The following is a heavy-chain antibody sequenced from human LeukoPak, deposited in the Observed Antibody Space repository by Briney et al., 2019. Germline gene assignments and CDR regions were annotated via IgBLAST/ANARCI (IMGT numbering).Heavy chain of an antibody. D-gene: IGHD3-10*01. CDR2: INPSGGST. Sequence: GASVKVSCKASGYTFTSYYMHWVRQAPGQGLEWMGIINPSGGSTSYAQKFQGRVTMTRDTSTSTVYMELSSLRAEDTAVYYCARESITMVRGVISWGQGTLVTVSS. CDR1: GYTFTSYY. CDR3: ARESITMVRGVIS. V-gene: IGHV1-46*01. J-gene: IGHJ5*02.